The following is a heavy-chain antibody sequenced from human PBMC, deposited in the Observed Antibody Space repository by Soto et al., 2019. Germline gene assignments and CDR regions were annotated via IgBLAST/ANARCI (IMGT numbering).Heavy chain of an antibody. D-gene: IGHD2-15*01. CDR1: GGYINSYY. CDR3: ARDHPRYGGTCLDY. Sequence: SETLCIACTFSGGYINSYYWSWIRQPPGKALDWIGYIYSSGSTNYNPSLKSRVTILVDTSKNQFSLKLSSATAADTAVYYCARDHPRYGGTCLDYWGQGT. CDR2: IYSSGST. J-gene: IGHJ4*02. V-gene: IGHV4-59*01.